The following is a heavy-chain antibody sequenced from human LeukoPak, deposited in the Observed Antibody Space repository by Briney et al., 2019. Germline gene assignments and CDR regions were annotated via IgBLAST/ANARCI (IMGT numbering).Heavy chain of an antibody. CDR1: GYSLTELS. J-gene: IGHJ4*02. V-gene: IGHV1-24*01. CDR3: ATAGDYEGLFDY. CDR2: FDPEDGET. Sequence: ASVKVSCKVSGYSLTELSMHWVRQAPGKGLEWMGGFDPEDGETIYAQEFQGRVTMTEDTSTDTAYMELSSLRSEDTAVYYCATAGDYEGLFDYWGQGTLVTVSS. D-gene: IGHD4-17*01.